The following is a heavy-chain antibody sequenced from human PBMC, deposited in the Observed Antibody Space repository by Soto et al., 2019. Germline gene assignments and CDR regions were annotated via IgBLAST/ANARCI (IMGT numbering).Heavy chain of an antibody. CDR1: GASIGSGGW. Sequence: SETLSLTCAVSGASIGSGGWWSWVRQPPGKGLEWIAEIFHDGNTNYSPSLKSRVTISVDKSQNQFSLNVYSVTAADTAVYYCARHEGWTGPDQWGQGTLVTSPQ. CDR2: IFHDGNT. J-gene: IGHJ5*02. D-gene: IGHD2-8*02. V-gene: IGHV4-4*02. CDR3: ARHEGWTGPDQ.